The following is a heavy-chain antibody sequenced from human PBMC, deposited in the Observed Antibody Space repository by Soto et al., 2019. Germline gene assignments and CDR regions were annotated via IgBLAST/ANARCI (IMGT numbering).Heavy chain of an antibody. V-gene: IGHV1-18*04. CDR2: ISPYNGNT. Sequence: QVQLVQSGVEVQKPGASVKVSCKASGYTFTSYVINWLRQAPGQGLEWMGWISPYNGNTNYGQKLPGRVTMTTDTSTSIAYMELRSLRSDDTAVYYCAREGGVWGSFRYFDYWGQGTLVTVSS. D-gene: IGHD3-16*02. J-gene: IGHJ4*02. CDR1: GYTFTSYV. CDR3: AREGGVWGSFRYFDY.